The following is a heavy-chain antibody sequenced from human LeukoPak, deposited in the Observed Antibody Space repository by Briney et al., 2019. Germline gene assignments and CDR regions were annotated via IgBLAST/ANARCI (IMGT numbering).Heavy chain of an antibody. D-gene: IGHD3-22*01. CDR3: AKGSYYDSSGSFYFDY. Sequence: GGSLRLSCTASGFSFSGHWMHWARQAPGKGLEWVSGISGSGDNTYYADSVKGRFTISRDNSKNTLYVQVNSLGTEDTAAYYCAKGSYYDSSGSFYFDYWGQGTLVTVSS. V-gene: IGHV3-23*01. CDR1: GFSFSGHW. CDR2: ISGSGDNT. J-gene: IGHJ4*02.